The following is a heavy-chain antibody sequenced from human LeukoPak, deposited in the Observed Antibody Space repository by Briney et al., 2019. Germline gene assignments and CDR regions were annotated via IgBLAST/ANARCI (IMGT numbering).Heavy chain of an antibody. D-gene: IGHD2-2*01. CDR1: GGSISSYY. V-gene: IGHV4-59*01. CDR2: IYYSGST. Sequence: SETLSLTCTVSGGSISSYYWSWIRQPPGKGLEWIGYIYYSGSTNYNPSLKSRVTISVDTSKSQFSLKLKSATAADTAVYYCARGVERFCSSSGRYNWFDPWGQGTLVTVSS. J-gene: IGHJ5*02. CDR3: ARGVERFCSSSGRYNWFDP.